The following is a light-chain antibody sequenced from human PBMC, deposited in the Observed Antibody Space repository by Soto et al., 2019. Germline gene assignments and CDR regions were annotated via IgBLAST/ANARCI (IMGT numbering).Light chain of an antibody. CDR1: TGAVTSGHY. CDR3: LLSYGGARPGIWV. Sequence: QAVVTQEPSLTVSPGGTVTLTCGSSTGAVTSGHYPYWFQQKPGQAPRTLIYDTSNKHSWTPARFSGSLLGGKAALTLSGARPGDGVEYYCLLSYGGARPGIWVLGGGTKL. V-gene: IGLV7-46*01. J-gene: IGLJ3*02. CDR2: DTS.